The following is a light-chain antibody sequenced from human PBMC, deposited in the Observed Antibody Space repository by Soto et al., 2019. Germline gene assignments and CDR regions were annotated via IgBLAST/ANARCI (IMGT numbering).Light chain of an antibody. J-gene: IGKJ2*01. CDR3: QQYYDTPYT. CDR2: WTS. CDR1: HSLLYSANNEIY. V-gene: IGKV4-1*01. Sequence: DIVMTQSPESLALSLGERATINCRSSHSLLYSANNEIYLAWYQQKPRQPPRLLIYWTSARESGVPDRFSGSASGTDFTLTISSLQAEDAAVYYCQQYYDTPYTFGQGTKLEIK.